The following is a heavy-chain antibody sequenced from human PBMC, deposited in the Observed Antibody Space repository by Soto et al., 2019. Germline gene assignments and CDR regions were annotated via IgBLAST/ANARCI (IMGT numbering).Heavy chain of an antibody. J-gene: IGHJ4*02. D-gene: IGHD3-9*01. V-gene: IGHV3-23*01. CDR3: TPDGGSRDWLTVN. CDR2: ITGGGDNT. Sequence: EVQLLESGGDLLQPGGSLRLSCAASGFTFTSYAMSWIRQAPGKGLEWVSAITGGGDNTYYADSVKGRFTISRDNSKNTLYLQMNSLRAEDTAFYYCTPDGGSRDWLTVNWGQGTLVTVSS. CDR1: GFTFTSYA.